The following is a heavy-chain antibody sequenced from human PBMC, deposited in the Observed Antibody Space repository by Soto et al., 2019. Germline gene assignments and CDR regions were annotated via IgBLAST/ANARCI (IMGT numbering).Heavy chain of an antibody. D-gene: IGHD2-2*01. V-gene: IGHV5-51*01. CDR1: GYSFTSYW. J-gene: IGHJ6*03. CDR2: IYPGDSDT. CDR3: ARHFLFTRTVPAAMGHDEYYYYYMDV. Sequence: PGESLKISCKGSGYSFTSYWIGWVRQMPGKGLEWMGIIYPGDSDTRYSPSFQGQVTISADKSISTAYLQWSSLKASDTAMYYCARHFLFTRTVPAAMGHDEYYYYYMDVWGKGTTVTVSS.